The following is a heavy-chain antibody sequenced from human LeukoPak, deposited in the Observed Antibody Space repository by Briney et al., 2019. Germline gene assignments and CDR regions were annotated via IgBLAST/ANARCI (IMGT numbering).Heavy chain of an antibody. J-gene: IGHJ6*03. CDR1: GGSISSYY. Sequence: SETLSLTCTVSGGSISSYYWSWIRQPAGKGLEWIGRIYTSGSTNYNPSLKSRVTMSVDTSKNQFSLKLSSVTAADTAVYYCARARGIAVAGGADYYYYMDVWGRGTTVTVSS. D-gene: IGHD6-19*01. CDR2: IYTSGST. CDR3: ARARGIAVAGGADYYYYMDV. V-gene: IGHV4-4*07.